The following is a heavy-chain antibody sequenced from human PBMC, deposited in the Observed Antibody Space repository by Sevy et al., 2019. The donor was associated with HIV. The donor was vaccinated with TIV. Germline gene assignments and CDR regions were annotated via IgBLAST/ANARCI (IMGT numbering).Heavy chain of an antibody. CDR2: IYSGGST. CDR3: ARDRYYDASGYYYYYYGLDV. V-gene: IGHV3-66*01. Sequence: GGSLRLSCAASTFRVIDNYMSWVRQAPGKGLEWVSTIYSGGSTFYADSVKGRFTISRDNSKNTLYLQMNSLRAEDTAVYYCARDRYYDASGYYYYYYGLDVWGQGTKVTVSS. J-gene: IGHJ6*02. D-gene: IGHD3-22*01. CDR1: TFRVIDNY.